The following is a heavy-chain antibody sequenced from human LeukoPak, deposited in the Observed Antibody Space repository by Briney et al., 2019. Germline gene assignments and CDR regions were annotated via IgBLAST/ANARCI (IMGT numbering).Heavy chain of an antibody. J-gene: IGHJ6*03. CDR3: ASSRGYTIGLWYYYMDV. V-gene: IGHV4-34*01. Sequence: PSETLSLTCAVYGGSFSGYYWSWIRQPPGKGLEWIGEINNSGTTNYNPSLKGRVTISVDTSKNQFSLKLSSMTAADTAVYYCASSRGYTIGLWYYYMDVWGKGTTVTVSS. CDR1: GGSFSGYY. D-gene: IGHD6-25*01. CDR2: INNSGTT.